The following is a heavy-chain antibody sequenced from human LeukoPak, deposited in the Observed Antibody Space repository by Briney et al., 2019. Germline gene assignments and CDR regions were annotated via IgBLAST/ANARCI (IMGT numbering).Heavy chain of an antibody. V-gene: IGHV1-2*02. CDR3: ARVQVYGSSTSCYPDTKFDD. CDR2: INPNSGGT. Sequence: ASVKVSCKASGYTFTGYYMHWVRQAPGQGLEWMGWINPNSGGTNYAQKFQGRVIMTRDTSISTAYMALSRLRSDDTAAYYCARVQVYGSSTSCYPDTKFDDWGEGTLVTVSS. J-gene: IGHJ4*02. D-gene: IGHD2-2*01. CDR1: GYTFTGYY.